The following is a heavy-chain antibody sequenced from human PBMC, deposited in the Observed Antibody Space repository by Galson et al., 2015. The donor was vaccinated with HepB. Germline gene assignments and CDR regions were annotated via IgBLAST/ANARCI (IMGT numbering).Heavy chain of an antibody. CDR2: INAGNGNT. CDR3: ARDHYGGNSGNLDY. CDR1: GYTFISYA. Sequence: SVKVSCKASGYTFISYAMHWVRQAPGQRLEWMGWINAGNGNTKYSQKFQGRVTITRDTSASTAYMELSSLRSEDTAVYYCARDHYGGNSGNLDYWGQGTLVTVSS. D-gene: IGHD4-23*01. J-gene: IGHJ4*02. V-gene: IGHV1-3*01.